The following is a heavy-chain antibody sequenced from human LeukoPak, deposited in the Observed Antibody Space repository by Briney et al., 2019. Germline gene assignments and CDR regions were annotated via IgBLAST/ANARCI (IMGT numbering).Heavy chain of an antibody. J-gene: IGHJ5*02. CDR3: ARDSGPPQTIFGVVTVKWFDP. V-gene: IGHV1-2*02. CDR1: GYTFTGYY. Sequence: ASVKVSCKASGYTFTGYYMHWVRQARGQGLEWMGWINPNSGGTNYAQKFQGRVTMTRDTSISTAYMELSRLRSDDTAVYYCARDSGPPQTIFGVVTVKWFDPWGQGTLVTVSS. CDR2: INPNSGGT. D-gene: IGHD3-3*01.